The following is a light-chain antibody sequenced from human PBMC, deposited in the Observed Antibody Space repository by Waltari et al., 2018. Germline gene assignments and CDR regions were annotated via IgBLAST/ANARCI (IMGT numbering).Light chain of an antibody. CDR3: QQYNDWTPLT. CDR1: HSIHDN. J-gene: IGKJ4*01. CDR2: GAA. V-gene: IGKV3-15*01. Sequence: EVVMTQSPATLSVSPGERVTLSYRASHSIHDNLTWYQHRPGQAPSHLLYGAATRAPAIPRGFVGGGCGSEFTLTIRSLQSADSAVYYCQQYNDWTPLTFGGGTKVEVK.